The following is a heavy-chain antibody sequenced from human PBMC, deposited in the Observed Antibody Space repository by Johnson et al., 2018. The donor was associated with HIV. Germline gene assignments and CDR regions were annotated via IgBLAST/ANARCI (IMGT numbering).Heavy chain of an antibody. CDR1: GFTFRSNG. V-gene: IGHV3-30*02. J-gene: IGHJ3*02. Sequence: QVQLVESGGGVVRPGGSLRLSCAASGFTFRSNGMHWVRQAPGKGLEWVTFIQYDGSDKSYADSVKGRFTVSRDNSKNTLYLQMNSLRGEDTAVYYCAKNSAAFDIWGQGTMVTVSS. D-gene: IGHD3-10*01. CDR3: AKNSAAFDI. CDR2: IQYDGSDK.